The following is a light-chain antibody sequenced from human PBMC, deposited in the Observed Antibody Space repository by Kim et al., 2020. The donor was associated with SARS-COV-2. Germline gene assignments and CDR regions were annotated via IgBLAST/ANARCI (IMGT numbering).Light chain of an antibody. J-gene: IGKJ1*01. CDR2: DAS. CDR1: QSVINNY. CDR3: QQYGNSPCT. Sequence: DIGLTQSQGNLSLSPGDRATLSCRASQSVINNYLAWYQQKPGQAHRLLMYDASTRATDIPDSFSGSGSGTDFTLTISRLEPEDFAVYYCQQYGNSPCTFGQGTKVEI. V-gene: IGKV3-20*01.